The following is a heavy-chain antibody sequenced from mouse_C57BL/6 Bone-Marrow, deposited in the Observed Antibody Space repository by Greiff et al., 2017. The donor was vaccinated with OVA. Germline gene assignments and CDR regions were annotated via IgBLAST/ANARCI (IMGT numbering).Heavy chain of an antibody. CDR2: IDPSDSYT. V-gene: IGHV1-69*01. CDR1: GYTFTSYW. CDR3: ARWGITTVVATPYWYFDV. Sequence: VQLQQPGAELVMPGASVKLSCKASGYTFTSYWMHWVKQRPGQGLEWIGEIDPSDSYTNYNQKFKGKSTLTVDKSSSTAYMQLSSLTSEDSAVYYCARWGITTVVATPYWYFDVWGTGTTVTVSS. D-gene: IGHD1-1*01. J-gene: IGHJ1*03.